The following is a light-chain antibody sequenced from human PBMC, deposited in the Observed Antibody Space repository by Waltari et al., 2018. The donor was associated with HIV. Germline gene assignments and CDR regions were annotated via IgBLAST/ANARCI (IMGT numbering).Light chain of an antibody. CDR1: QSVSSN. V-gene: IGKV3-15*01. CDR2: GES. Sequence: EIVMTQSPATLSVSPGERATLSCRASQSVSSNLAWYQQKPGQAPRLLVYGESPRATEIPARSSGSGSGTEFTLTISSLQSEDFAVYYWQQYNNWPPAFGPGTKVDIK. J-gene: IGKJ3*01. CDR3: QQYNNWPPA.